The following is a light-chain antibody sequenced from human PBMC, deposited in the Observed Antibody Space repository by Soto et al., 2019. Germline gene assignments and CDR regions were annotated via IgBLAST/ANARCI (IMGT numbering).Light chain of an antibody. CDR2: LGS. J-gene: IGKJ4*01. CDR3: MQALQTLPLT. Sequence: DIVLTQSPLSLSVTPGEPASMSCRSSQSLRHSNGFNYLDWYLQKPGQSPQLLIYLGSNRASGVPDRFSGSGSGTDFTLTISRVEAEDAGVYFCMQALQTLPLTFGGGTKVDI. CDR1: QSLRHSNGFNY. V-gene: IGKV2-28*01.